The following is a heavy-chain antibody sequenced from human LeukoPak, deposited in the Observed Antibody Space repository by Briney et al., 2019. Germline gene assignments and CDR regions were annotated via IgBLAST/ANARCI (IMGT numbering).Heavy chain of an antibody. CDR1: GFTFSSYA. D-gene: IGHD3-22*01. V-gene: IGHV3-53*01. CDR2: IYSGGST. J-gene: IGHJ4*02. Sequence: TGGSLRLSCAASGFTFSSYAMSWVRQAPGKGLEWVSVIYSGGSTYYADSVKGRFTISRDNSKNTLYLQMNSLRAEDTAVYYCARAYDSSGYYYGSFDYWGQGTLVTVSS. CDR3: ARAYDSSGYYYGSFDY.